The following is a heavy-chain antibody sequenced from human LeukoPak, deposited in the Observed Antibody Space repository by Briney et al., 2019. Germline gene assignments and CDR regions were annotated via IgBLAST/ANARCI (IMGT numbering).Heavy chain of an antibody. D-gene: IGHD3-3*01. Sequence: PGGSLRLSCAASGFTFSSYGIHWVRQAPGKGLEWVAFIRFDGSKKYYADSVKGRFTISRDNSKNTLYLQMSSLTAEDTAVYYCASLTIFGVGGGQGTLVTVSS. V-gene: IGHV3-30*02. J-gene: IGHJ4*02. CDR1: GFTFSSYG. CDR3: ASLTIFGVG. CDR2: IRFDGSKK.